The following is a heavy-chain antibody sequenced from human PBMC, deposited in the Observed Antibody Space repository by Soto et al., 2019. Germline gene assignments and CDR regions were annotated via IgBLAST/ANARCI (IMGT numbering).Heavy chain of an antibody. J-gene: IGHJ4*02. V-gene: IGHV1-18*01. CDR1: GYTFTTFG. Sequence: ASVKVSCKASGYTFTTFGISWVRQAPGQGLEWMGWIDPKNGNTKDAQKFQGRVTMTTDTSKSTAYMELRSLRSDDTAVYYCAKEDCDSSRCFLPDYWGQGALVTVSS. CDR2: IDPKNGNT. D-gene: IGHD2-2*01. CDR3: AKEDCDSSRCFLPDY.